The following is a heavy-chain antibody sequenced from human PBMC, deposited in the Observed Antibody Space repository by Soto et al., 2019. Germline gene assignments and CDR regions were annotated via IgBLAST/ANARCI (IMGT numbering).Heavy chain of an antibody. J-gene: IGHJ4*01. CDR3: ARSYRFPNSCYNGYFDY. V-gene: IGHV5-10-1*01. Sequence: GESLKISCKGSGYSFTNNWISWVRQMPGKGLEWMGRIDPRDSYTNYSPSFQGHVTISVDKSDNTSYLQLNTLKASDSAMYFCARSYRFPNSCYNGYFDYWGRGTLVTVSS. CDR1: GYSFTNNW. D-gene: IGHD2-2*02. CDR2: IDPRDSYT.